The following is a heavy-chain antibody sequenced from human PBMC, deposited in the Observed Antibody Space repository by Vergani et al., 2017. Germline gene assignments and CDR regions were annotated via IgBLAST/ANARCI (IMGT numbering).Heavy chain of an antibody. CDR2: IYRTGRT. D-gene: IGHD3-9*01. CDR3: ARRSGIVYDIFSGTQYFFDF. Sequence: QVQLQESGPGLVKPSETLSLTCAVSGFSIDNGYYWDWTRQPPGKGLEWIGSIYRTGRTHFNPSLKSRVTISVDTSNNHFSLGLNSLTAADPAVYYCARRSGIVYDIFSGTQYFFDFWGQGTLVTVSS. J-gene: IGHJ4*02. CDR1: GFSIDNGYY. V-gene: IGHV4-38-2*01.